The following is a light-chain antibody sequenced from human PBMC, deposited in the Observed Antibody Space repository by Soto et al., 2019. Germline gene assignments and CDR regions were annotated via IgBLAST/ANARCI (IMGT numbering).Light chain of an antibody. V-gene: IGKV3-20*01. CDR3: QQYVSSPIT. CDR2: GAS. J-gene: IGKJ5*01. Sequence: EIVMTQSPATLSVSPGERATLSCRASQSISSNLAWYQQKPGQAPRLLIYGASTRATGIPDRFSGSGSGIDFTLTISRREPEDFAVYYCQQYVSSPITFGQATRLEI. CDR1: QSISSN.